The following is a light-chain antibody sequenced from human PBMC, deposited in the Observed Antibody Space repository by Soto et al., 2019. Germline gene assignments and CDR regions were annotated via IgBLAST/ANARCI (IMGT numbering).Light chain of an antibody. Sequence: QSALTQPASVSGSPGQSITISCTGTNSDVGSYYLVSWYQQHPGKAPKLMIYEGSKRPSGVSSRFSGSKSDNTASLTISGLQTEDEADYYCCTYAADSTFVIFGGGTKLTVL. CDR3: CTYAADSTFVI. CDR1: NSDVGSYYL. CDR2: EGS. J-gene: IGLJ2*01. V-gene: IGLV2-23*01.